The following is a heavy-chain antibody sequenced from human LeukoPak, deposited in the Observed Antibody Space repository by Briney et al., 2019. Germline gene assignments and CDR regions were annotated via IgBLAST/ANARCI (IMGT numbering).Heavy chain of an antibody. CDR1: GYTSTGYY. CDR2: INPNSGGT. D-gene: IGHD2-2*02. V-gene: IGHV1-2*02. CDR3: ARDLGDCSSTSCYNNFWFDP. Sequence: ASVKVSCKASGYTSTGYYMHWVRQAPGQGLEWMGWINPNSGGTNYAQKFQGRVTMTRDTSISTAYMELSRLRSDDTAVYYCARDLGDCSSTSCYNNFWFDPWGQGTLVTVSS. J-gene: IGHJ5*02.